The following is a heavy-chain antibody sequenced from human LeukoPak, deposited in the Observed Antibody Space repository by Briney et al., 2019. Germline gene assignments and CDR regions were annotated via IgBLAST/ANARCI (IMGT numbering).Heavy chain of an antibody. CDR1: GFTFSNYG. D-gene: IGHD1-26*01. CDR3: ARGDLMGATDY. J-gene: IGHJ4*02. CDR2: IWYDGSNE. V-gene: IGHV3-33*01. Sequence: GGSLRLSCAASGFTFSNYGMHWVRQAPGKGLEWVAVIWYDGSNEYYAESVKGRFTISRDNSKNTLYLQMADLRAEDTAVYFCARGDLMGATDYWGQGTLVTVSS.